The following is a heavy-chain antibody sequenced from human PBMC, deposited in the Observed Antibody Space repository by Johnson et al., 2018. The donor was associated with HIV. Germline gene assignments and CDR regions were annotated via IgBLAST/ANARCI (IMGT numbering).Heavy chain of an antibody. CDR1: AFTFSSYA. Sequence: QVQLVESGGGVVQPGRSLRLSCVGSAFTFSSYAMHWVRQAPGKGLEWVAVISYDGSNKFYADSVKGRFTISRDNSKNTLSLQMNSLSAEDTAVYYCARGRTVVSVFDIWGQGTMVTVSS. D-gene: IGHD3-3*01. CDR3: ARGRTVVSVFDI. V-gene: IGHV3-30-3*01. CDR2: ISYDGSNK. J-gene: IGHJ3*02.